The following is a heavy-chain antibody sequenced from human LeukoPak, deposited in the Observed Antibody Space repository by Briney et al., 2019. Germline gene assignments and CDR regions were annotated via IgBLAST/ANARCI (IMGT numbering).Heavy chain of an antibody. CDR1: GGTFSSYA. J-gene: IGHJ5*02. V-gene: IGHV1-69*13. CDR3: ARDCSGGSCYWADWFDP. Sequence: SVKVSCKASGGTFSSYAISWVRQAPGQGLEWMGGITPIFGTANYAQKFQGRVTITADESTSTAYMELTSLRSEDTAVYYCARDCSGGSCYWADWFDPWGQGTLVTVSS. D-gene: IGHD2-15*01. CDR2: ITPIFGTA.